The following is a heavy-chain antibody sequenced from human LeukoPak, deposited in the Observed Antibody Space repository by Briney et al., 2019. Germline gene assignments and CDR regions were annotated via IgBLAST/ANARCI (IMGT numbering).Heavy chain of an antibody. D-gene: IGHD4-17*01. J-gene: IGHJ3*02. CDR2: IWFDGSRR. Sequence: PGGSLRLSCAASGYMFSGYGMHWVRQAPGKGLEWAAVIWFDGSRRYYADSVKGRFTISRDDSKSTLYLEMNSLRAEDTAVYYCARSYGDYQAFDIWGQGTTVTVSS. V-gene: IGHV3-33*01. CDR1: GYMFSGYG. CDR3: ARSYGDYQAFDI.